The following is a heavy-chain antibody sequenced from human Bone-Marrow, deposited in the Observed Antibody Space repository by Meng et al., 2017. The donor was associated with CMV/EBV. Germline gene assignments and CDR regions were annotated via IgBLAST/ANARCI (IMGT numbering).Heavy chain of an antibody. CDR1: GFTFSSYW. J-gene: IGHJ6*01. D-gene: IGHD3-10*01. CDR2: INSDGSST. V-gene: IGHV3-74*01. Sequence: GESLKISCAASGFTFSSYWMHWVRQAPGKGLVWVSRINSDGSSTSYADSVKGRFTISRDNAKNTLYLQMNSLRAEDTAVYYCARVRPLGRGSGSYSGGNYYYGMDVWGQGTTVTGYS. CDR3: ARVRPLGRGSGSYSGGNYYYGMDV.